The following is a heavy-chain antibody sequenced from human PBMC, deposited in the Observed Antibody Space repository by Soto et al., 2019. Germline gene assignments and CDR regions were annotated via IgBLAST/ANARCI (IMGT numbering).Heavy chain of an antibody. V-gene: IGHV4-59*01. J-gene: IGHJ6*02. CDR1: GGSISSYY. CDR3: TRDLTSGSSSGTYYYYGMDV. CDR2: IYYSGST. Sequence: SETLSLTCTVSGGSISSYYWSWIRQPPGKGLDLIGYIYYSGSTNYNPSLKSRVTISVDTSKNQFSLKLSSVTAADTAVYYCTRDLTSGSSSGTYYYYGMDVWGQGXTVTVYS. D-gene: IGHD3-10*01.